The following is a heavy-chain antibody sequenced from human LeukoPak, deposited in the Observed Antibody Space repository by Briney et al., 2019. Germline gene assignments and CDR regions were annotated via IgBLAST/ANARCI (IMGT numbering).Heavy chain of an antibody. D-gene: IGHD4-17*01. CDR2: IIPIFGTA. CDR1: GGTFSSYA. CDR3: ASVRTVTIGMQGEYYFDY. Sequence: ASVKVSCKASGGTFSSYAISWVRQAPGQGLEWMGGIIPIFGTANYAQKFQGRVTITADKSTSTAYMELSSLRSEDTAVYYCASVRTVTIGMQGEYYFDYWGQGTLVTASS. V-gene: IGHV1-69*06. J-gene: IGHJ4*02.